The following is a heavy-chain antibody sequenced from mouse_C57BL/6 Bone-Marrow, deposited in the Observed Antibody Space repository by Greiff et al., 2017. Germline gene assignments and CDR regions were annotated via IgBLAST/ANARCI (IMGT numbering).Heavy chain of an antibody. CDR1: GYTFTSYW. Sequence: QVQLQQPGAELVRPGTSVKLSCKASGYTFTSYWTHWVKQRPGQGLEWIGVIDPSDSYTNYNQKFKGKATLTVDTSSSTAYMQLSSLTSEDSAVYYCAKLGLAYWGQGTLVTVSA. D-gene: IGHD4-1*01. CDR2: IDPSDSYT. J-gene: IGHJ3*01. CDR3: AKLGLAY. V-gene: IGHV1-59*01.